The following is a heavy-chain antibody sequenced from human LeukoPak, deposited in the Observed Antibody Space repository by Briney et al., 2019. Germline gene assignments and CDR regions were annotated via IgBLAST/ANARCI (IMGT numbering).Heavy chain of an antibody. CDR2: IIPIFVTA. V-gene: IGHV1-69*06. J-gene: IGHJ4*02. Sequence: ASVKVSCKASGCTFSRYAISWVRQAPGQGLEWRGGIIPIFVTANYAQKFQGRVTITADKSTNTADIERSSLRYEDTAVYYCARDAGDYYGSGRAFDYWGQGTLVTVSS. CDR1: GCTFSRYA. CDR3: ARDAGDYYGSGRAFDY. D-gene: IGHD3-10*01.